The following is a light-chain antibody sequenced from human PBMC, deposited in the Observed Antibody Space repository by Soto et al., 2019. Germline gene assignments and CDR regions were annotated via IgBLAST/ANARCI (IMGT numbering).Light chain of an antibody. CDR1: QSVSSSN. V-gene: IGKV3-20*01. CDR2: DSS. J-gene: IGKJ4*01. Sequence: EIVLTQSPGTLSLSPGERATLSCRASQSVSSSNLAWYQQKPGQAPRLLIYDSSTRATGFPDRFSGSGSGTDFTLTISRLEPEDFAVYYCQQYGSSPLTFGGGTNVDIK. CDR3: QQYGSSPLT.